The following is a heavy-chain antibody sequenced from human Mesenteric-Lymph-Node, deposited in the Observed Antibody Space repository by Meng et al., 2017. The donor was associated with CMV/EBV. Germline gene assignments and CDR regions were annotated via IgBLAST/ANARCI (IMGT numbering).Heavy chain of an antibody. CDR1: GGSINSGDYY. D-gene: IGHD3-22*01. CDR2: IYYSGST. Sequence: SCTVSGGSINSGDYYWSWIRQLPGKGLEWIGYIYYSGSTFYNPSLKSRVSISVDTSKNAFSLKLSSVTAADTAVYYCAREVNYYDTSLDYWGQGTLVTVPS. J-gene: IGHJ4*02. CDR3: AREVNYYDTSLDY. V-gene: IGHV4-31*02.